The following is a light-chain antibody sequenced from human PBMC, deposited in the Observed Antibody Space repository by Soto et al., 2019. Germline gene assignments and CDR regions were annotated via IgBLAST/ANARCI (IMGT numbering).Light chain of an antibody. CDR1: QSVSSSY. Sequence: EIELTQSPATLSLSPGERATLSCRASQSVSSSYLAWYQQKPGQAPSLLIYGASSRATGIPDRCSGSGSRTDITLTISRLEPEDFAVYYCQQYGSSYTFGQGTKLEIK. CDR3: QQYGSSYT. J-gene: IGKJ2*01. V-gene: IGKV3-20*01. CDR2: GAS.